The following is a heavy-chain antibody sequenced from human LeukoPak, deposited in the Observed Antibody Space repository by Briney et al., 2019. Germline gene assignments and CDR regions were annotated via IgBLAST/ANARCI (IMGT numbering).Heavy chain of an antibody. CDR1: GFTFSSYS. J-gene: IGHJ4*02. CDR3: ARSQPYYDYVWGSYRSIDY. Sequence: GGSLGLSCAASGFTFSSYSMNWVRQAPGKGLEWVSYISSSSSTIYYADSVKGRFTISRDNAKNSLYLQMNSLRAEDTAVYYCARSQPYYDYVWGSYRSIDYWGQGTLVTVSS. CDR2: ISSSSSTI. V-gene: IGHV3-48*01. D-gene: IGHD3-16*02.